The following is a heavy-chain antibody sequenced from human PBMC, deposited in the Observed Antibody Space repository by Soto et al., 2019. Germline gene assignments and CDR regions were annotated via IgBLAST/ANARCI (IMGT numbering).Heavy chain of an antibody. V-gene: IGHV1-18*01. Sequence: QVQLVQSGAEVKKPGASVKVSCKASGYTFTSYGISWVRQAPGQGLEWMGWISAYNGNTNYAQKLQGRVTMTTDTPTSTAYMELRSRRSDDTAVYYCARASETGSGYYTPGPNNWFDPWGQGTLVTVSS. CDR2: ISAYNGNT. CDR1: GYTFTSYG. J-gene: IGHJ5*02. D-gene: IGHD3-3*01. CDR3: ARASETGSGYYTPGPNNWFDP.